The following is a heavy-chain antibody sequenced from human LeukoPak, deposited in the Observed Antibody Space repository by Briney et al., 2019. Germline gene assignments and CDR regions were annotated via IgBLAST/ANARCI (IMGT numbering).Heavy chain of an antibody. D-gene: IGHD4/OR15-4a*01. Sequence: SETLSLTCAVSGGSISSDNYSWSWIRQPPGKGLEWIGYVYHGGSTYYNPSLKSRVTISVDTSKNQFSLKLSSVTAADTAVYYCARGHPNGANGYWGQGTLVTVSS. CDR1: GGSISSDNYS. V-gene: IGHV4-30-2*01. CDR3: ARGHPNGANGY. J-gene: IGHJ4*02. CDR2: VYHGGST.